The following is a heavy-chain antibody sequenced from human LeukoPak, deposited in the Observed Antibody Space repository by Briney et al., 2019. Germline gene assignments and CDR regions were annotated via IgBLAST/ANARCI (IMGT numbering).Heavy chain of an antibody. CDR3: ARDIPFDYGSGNTPTPDY. D-gene: IGHD3-10*01. J-gene: IGHJ4*02. V-gene: IGHV1-69*04. Sequence: SVKVSCKASGGTFSSYAISWVRQAPGQGLEWMGRIIPILGIANYAQKFQGRVTISADKSTSTAYMELSSLRSEDTAVYYCARDIPFDYGSGNTPTPDYWGQGTLVTVSS. CDR1: GGTFSSYA. CDR2: IIPILGIA.